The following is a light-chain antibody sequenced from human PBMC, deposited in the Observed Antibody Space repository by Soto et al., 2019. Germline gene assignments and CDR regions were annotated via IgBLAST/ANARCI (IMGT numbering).Light chain of an antibody. CDR2: AAS. Sequence: SASVADRVTITCRASQSIRRSLNWYQQKPGKAPKLLIYAASSLQSGVPSRFSGSGYGTDFTLTITSLQSEDFAIYYCQQSYSSPRTFGQGTKVDIK. J-gene: IGKJ1*01. V-gene: IGKV1-39*01. CDR3: QQSYSSPRT. CDR1: QSIRRS.